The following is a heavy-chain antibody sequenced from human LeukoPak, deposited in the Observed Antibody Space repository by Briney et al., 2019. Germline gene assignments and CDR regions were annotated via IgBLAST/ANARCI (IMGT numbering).Heavy chain of an antibody. Sequence: PSETLSLTCTVSGGSISSSNYYWGWIRQPPGKGLEWIGSIYYSGSTYCNPSLKSRVTISVDTSKNQFSLKLSSVTAADTAVYYCARSIIVVVPAAYIDYWGQGTLVAVSS. CDR2: IYYSGST. D-gene: IGHD2-2*01. CDR3: ARSIIVVVPAAYIDY. V-gene: IGHV4-39*07. J-gene: IGHJ4*02. CDR1: GGSISSSNYY.